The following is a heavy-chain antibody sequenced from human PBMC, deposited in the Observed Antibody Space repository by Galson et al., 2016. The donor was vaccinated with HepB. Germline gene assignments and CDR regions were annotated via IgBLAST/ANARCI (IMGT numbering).Heavy chain of an antibody. CDR2: ISGGGRNR. CDR3: AKDHMVLASRPYFDY. D-gene: IGHD4/OR15-4a*01. CDR1: GFTFSSYA. J-gene: IGHJ4*02. V-gene: IGHV3-23*01. Sequence: SLRLSCAASGFTFSSYAMGWVRQAPGKGLEWVSGISGGGRNRYYADSVKGRFTISRDHSKNTLYLEMNSLRAEDTAMYYCAKDHMVLASRPYFDYWGQGTLVTVSS.